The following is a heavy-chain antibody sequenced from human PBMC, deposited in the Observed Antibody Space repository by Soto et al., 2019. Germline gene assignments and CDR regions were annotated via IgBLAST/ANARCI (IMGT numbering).Heavy chain of an antibody. CDR2: MNPNSGNA. CDR3: ARDQGGSGAMVDYYYYGMDV. D-gene: IGHD5-18*01. CDR1: GYTFTSYD. J-gene: IGHJ6*02. Sequence: GASVKVSCKASGYTFTSYDINWVRQATGQGLEWMGWMNPNSGNAGYAQKFQGRVTMTRNTSISTAYMELSSLRSEDTAVYYCARDQGGSGAMVDYYYYGMDVWGQGTTVTVSS. V-gene: IGHV1-8*01.